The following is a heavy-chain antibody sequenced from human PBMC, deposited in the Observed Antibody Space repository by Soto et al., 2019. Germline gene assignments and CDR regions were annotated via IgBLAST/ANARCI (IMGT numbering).Heavy chain of an antibody. Sequence: GGSLRLSCVVSGFTVSSNYMSWVRQAPGKGLEWVSVIYSGGSTYYADSVKGRFTISRDNSKNTLYLQMNSLRAEDTAVYYCARDGRIAAYYYYGMDVWGQGTTVTVS. CDR3: ARDGRIAAYYYYGMDV. CDR2: IYSGGST. CDR1: GFTVSSNY. V-gene: IGHV3-66*01. D-gene: IGHD6-6*01. J-gene: IGHJ6*02.